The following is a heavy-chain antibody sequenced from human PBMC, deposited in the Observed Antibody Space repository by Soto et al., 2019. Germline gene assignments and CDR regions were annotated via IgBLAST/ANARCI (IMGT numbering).Heavy chain of an antibody. J-gene: IGHJ4*02. Sequence: SETLSLTCTVSGGSISSYYWSCIRQPPGKGLEWIGYIYYSGSTNYNPSLRSRVTISVDTSKNQFSLKLSSVTAADTAVYYCARTSSGYYFDYWGQGTLVTVSS. CDR2: IYYSGST. CDR1: GGSISSYY. V-gene: IGHV4-59*08. CDR3: ARTSSGYYFDY. D-gene: IGHD6-19*01.